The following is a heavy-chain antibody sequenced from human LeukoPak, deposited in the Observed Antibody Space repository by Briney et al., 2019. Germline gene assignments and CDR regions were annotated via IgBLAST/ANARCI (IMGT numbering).Heavy chain of an antibody. V-gene: IGHV3-15*01. CDR2: IKSKTDGGTT. D-gene: IGHD6-19*01. J-gene: IGHJ5*02. CDR3: ARVAGWHWFDP. Sequence: PGGSLRLSCAASGFTFSNAWMSWVRQAPGKGLEWVGRIKSKTDGGTTDYAAPVKGRFTISRDNSKNTVYLQMNNMRVDGTAIYYCARVAGWHWFDPWGQGTLVTVSS. CDR1: GFTFSNAW.